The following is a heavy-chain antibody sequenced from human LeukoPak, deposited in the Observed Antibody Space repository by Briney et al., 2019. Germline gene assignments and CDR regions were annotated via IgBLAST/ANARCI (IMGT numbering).Heavy chain of an antibody. CDR3: AGDRGSSGWYVGWFDP. J-gene: IGHJ5*02. V-gene: IGHV3-30*03. CDR2: ISYDGSNK. CDR1: GFTFSSYG. Sequence: QAGGSLRLSCAASGFTFSSYGMHWVRQAPGKGLEWVAVISYDGSNKYYADSVKGRFTISRDNSKNTLYLQMNSLRAEDTAVYYCAGDRGSSGWYVGWFDPWGQGTLVTVSS. D-gene: IGHD6-19*01.